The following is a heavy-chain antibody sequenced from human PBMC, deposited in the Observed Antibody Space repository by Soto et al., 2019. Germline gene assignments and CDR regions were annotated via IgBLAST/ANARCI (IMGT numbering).Heavy chain of an antibody. CDR1: GYTFTSYG. J-gene: IGHJ4*02. CDR3: ARGRYGDY. CDR2: ISAHNGNT. V-gene: IGHV1-18*01. D-gene: IGHD1-1*01. Sequence: QVHLVQSGAEVKKPGASVKVSCKASGYTFTSYGITWVRQAPGQGLAWMGWISAHNGNTDYAQKLQGRVIVTRDPSTSTAYMELRSLISDDTAVYYCARGRYGDYWGQGALVTVSS.